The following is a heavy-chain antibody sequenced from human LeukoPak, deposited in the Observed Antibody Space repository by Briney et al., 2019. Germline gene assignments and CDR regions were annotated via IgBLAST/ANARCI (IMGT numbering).Heavy chain of an antibody. Sequence: GGSLRLSCAASGFIFSDYGMNWFRQAPGKGLEWISSISSRNIIYYADSVKGRFTISRDNAKNSLYLQMNSLRPEDTAVFYCAREIVVNYDFWSGNHFDYWGQGTLVTVSS. CDR2: ISSRNII. V-gene: IGHV3-69-1*01. J-gene: IGHJ4*02. CDR3: AREIVVNYDFWSGNHFDY. D-gene: IGHD3-3*01. CDR1: GFIFSDYG.